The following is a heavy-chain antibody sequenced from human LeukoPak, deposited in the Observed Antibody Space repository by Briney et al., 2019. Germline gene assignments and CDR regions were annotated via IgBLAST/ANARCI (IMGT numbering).Heavy chain of an antibody. V-gene: IGHV1-8*01. CDR3: ARGHRGYDILTVHYYYYMDV. D-gene: IGHD3-9*01. CDR2: MNPNSGNT. Sequence: ASVKVSCKASGYTFTSYDINWVRQATEQGLEWMGWMNPNSGNTGYAQKFQGRVTMTRNTSISTAYMELSSLRSEDTAVYYCARGHRGYDILTVHYYYYMDVWGKGTTVTISS. CDR1: GYTFTSYD. J-gene: IGHJ6*03.